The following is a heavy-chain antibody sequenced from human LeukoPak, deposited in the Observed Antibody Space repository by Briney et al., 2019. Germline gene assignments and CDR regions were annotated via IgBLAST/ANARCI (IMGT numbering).Heavy chain of an antibody. V-gene: IGHV1-2*04. D-gene: IGHD6-13*01. J-gene: IGHJ5*02. CDR1: GYTFTCYY. CDR2: INPNSGGT. Sequence: ASVEVSCKASGYTFTCYYIHWVRQAPGQGLEWMGWINPNSGGTNYAQKFQGWVTMTRDTSISTAYMELSRLRSDDTAVYYCARGGAAAGTKDRSNWFDPWGQGTLVSVSS. CDR3: ARGGAAAGTKDRSNWFDP.